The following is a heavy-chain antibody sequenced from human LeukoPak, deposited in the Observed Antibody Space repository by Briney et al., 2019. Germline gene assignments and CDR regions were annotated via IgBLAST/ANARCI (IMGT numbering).Heavy chain of an antibody. V-gene: IGHV3-21*04. J-gene: IGHJ4*02. D-gene: IGHD2-15*01. Sequence: PGGSLRLSCAASGFTFSSYNMNWVRQAPGKGLEWVSSISSSSYISYADSMRGRFTISRDNAKNTLYLQMNSLRAEDTAVYYCAKLNYCSGGSCYRGKYYFDYWGQGTLVTVSS. CDR2: ISSSSYI. CDR3: AKLNYCSGGSCYRGKYYFDY. CDR1: GFTFSSYN.